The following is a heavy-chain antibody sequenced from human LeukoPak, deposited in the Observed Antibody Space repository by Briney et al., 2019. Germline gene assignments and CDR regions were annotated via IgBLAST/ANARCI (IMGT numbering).Heavy chain of an antibody. J-gene: IGHJ3*02. V-gene: IGHV1-18*01. CDR1: GYTFTNYG. D-gene: IGHD3-10*01. Sequence: GASVRVSCKASGYTFTNYGISWVRQAPGQGLEWMGWISAYNGNTNYAQKLQGRVTMTTDTSTSTAYMEVRSLRSDDTAMYYCARQSFGSGSRDDALDIWGQGTMVIVSS. CDR2: ISAYNGNT. CDR3: ARQSFGSGSRDDALDI.